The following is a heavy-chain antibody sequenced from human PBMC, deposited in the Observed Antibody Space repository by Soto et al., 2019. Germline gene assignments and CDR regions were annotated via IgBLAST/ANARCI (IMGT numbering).Heavy chain of an antibody. CDR1: GGTFSSYA. V-gene: IGHV1-69*13. CDR3: ARGVHYDSSGYYYFY. J-gene: IGHJ4*02. Sequence: SSVKVSCKASGGTFSSYAIDWVRQAPGQGLEWMGGITPIFGTANYAQKFRGRITITADESTSTAYMELRSLRSEDTAVYYCARGVHYDSSGYYYFYWGQGTLVTVSS. D-gene: IGHD3-22*01. CDR2: ITPIFGTA.